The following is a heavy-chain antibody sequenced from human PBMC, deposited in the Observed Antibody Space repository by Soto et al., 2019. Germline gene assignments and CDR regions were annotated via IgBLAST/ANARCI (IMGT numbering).Heavy chain of an antibody. CDR2: INSDGSST. Sequence: GSLRLSCAASGFTFSSYWMHWVRQAPGKGLVWVSRINSDGSSTSYADSVKGRFTISRDNAKNTFYSPSLKSRVTMSVDTSKRQFSLDLSSVTAADTAMYYCARLQIYDSRAAPTPIFHPWGLGAMVTVSS. V-gene: IGHV3-74*01. CDR1: GFTFSSYW. CDR3: RQFSLDLSSVTAADTAMYYCARLQIYDSRAAPTPIFHP. D-gene: IGHD3-10*01. J-gene: IGHJ1*01.